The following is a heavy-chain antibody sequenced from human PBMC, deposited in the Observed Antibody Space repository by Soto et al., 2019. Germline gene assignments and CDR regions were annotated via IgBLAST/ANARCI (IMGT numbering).Heavy chain of an antibody. CDR2: ISSSSSTI. CDR3: ARDRGGAGATDY. Sequence: EVQLVESGGGLVQPGGTLRLSCAASGFTFSNSGMNWVRQAPGKGLEWVAYISSSSSTIRYAGSVKGRFTISRDKAKNSLFLQMNSRRDEATAVYYCARDRGGAGATDYWGQGTLVTGSS. D-gene: IGHD1-26*01. CDR1: GFTFSNSG. V-gene: IGHV3-48*02. J-gene: IGHJ4*02.